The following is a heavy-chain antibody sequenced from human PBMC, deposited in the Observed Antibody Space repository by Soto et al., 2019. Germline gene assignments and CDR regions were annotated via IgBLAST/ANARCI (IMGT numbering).Heavy chain of an antibody. CDR3: VREVGAVADNWFDP. D-gene: IGHD6-19*01. CDR1: GGTFSSYA. V-gene: IGHV1-69*13. Sequence: ASVKVSCKASGGTFSSYAISWVRQAPGQGLEWMGGIIPIFGTANYAQKFQGRVTITADESTSTAYMELSSLRSEDTAVYYCVREVGAVADNWFDPWGQGTLVTVSS. J-gene: IGHJ5*02. CDR2: IIPIFGTA.